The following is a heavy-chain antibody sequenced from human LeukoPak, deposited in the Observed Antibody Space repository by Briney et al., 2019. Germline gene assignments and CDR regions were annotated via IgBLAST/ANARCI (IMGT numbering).Heavy chain of an antibody. CDR2: IYYSGTT. CDR3: ARHGGLRYFDWFYLDRDHERSRPNFDY. Sequence: SETLSLTCTVSGGSISSGSYYWSWIRQPAGKGLEWIAFIYYSGTTNYNPSLKSRVTISVDTSKNQFSLKLSSVTAADTAVYYCARHGGLRYFDWFYLDRDHERSRPNFDYWGQGTLVTVSS. D-gene: IGHD3-9*01. CDR1: GGSISSGSYY. V-gene: IGHV4-61*10. J-gene: IGHJ4*02.